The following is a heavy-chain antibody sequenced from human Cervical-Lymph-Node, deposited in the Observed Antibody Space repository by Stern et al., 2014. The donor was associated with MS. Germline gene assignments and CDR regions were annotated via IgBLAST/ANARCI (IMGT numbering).Heavy chain of an antibody. CDR2: IYPGDSDT. J-gene: IGHJ4*02. CDR1: GYGFSDYW. CDR3: ARQIEGIPGL. Sequence: EVQLVESGAVVRKPGDSLRISCTGSGYGFSDYWIGWVRQMPGKGLEWIGVIYPGDSDTTYSPSCEGQFPMSADKSVATASLQWSSLKASDTAIYFCARQIEGIPGLWGQGTLVTVSS. V-gene: IGHV5-51*01. D-gene: IGHD6-13*01.